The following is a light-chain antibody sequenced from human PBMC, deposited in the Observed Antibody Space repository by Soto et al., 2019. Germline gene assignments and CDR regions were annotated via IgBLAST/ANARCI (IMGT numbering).Light chain of an antibody. CDR1: QSRVHSDGNTY. J-gene: IGKJ5*01. V-gene: IGKV2-24*01. Sequence: IAMTQTPLSSPVTLGQAASISCSCSQSRVHSDGNTYLSWFQQRPGQPPRLXXYKVSNRDSGVPARFSGSGSGTDFALKISRVQDDDVGVYYCMQATHWTITFGQGTRLEIK. CDR3: MQATHWTIT. CDR2: KVS.